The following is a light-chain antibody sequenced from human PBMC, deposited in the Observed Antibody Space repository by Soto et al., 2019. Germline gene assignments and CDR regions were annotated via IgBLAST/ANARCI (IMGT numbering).Light chain of an antibody. V-gene: IGKV1-5*01. CDR3: QQLNNYPRT. CDR1: QTISNW. J-gene: IGKJ1*01. Sequence: DIQMTQSPSILPASVGDRVTITCRASQTISNWLAWYQQKPGRAPKLLIYDASSLESGVPSRFSGSGSGTEFTLTISSLQPEDFATYYCQQLNNYPRTFGQGTKVDIK. CDR2: DAS.